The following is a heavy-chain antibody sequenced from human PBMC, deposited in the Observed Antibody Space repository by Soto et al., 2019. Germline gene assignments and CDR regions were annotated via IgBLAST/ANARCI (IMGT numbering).Heavy chain of an antibody. Sequence: GGSLRLSCAASGFTFSSYGMHWVRQAPGKGLEWVAVISYDGSNKYYADSVKGRFTISRDNSKNTLYLQMNSLRAEDTAVYYCAKDQGLGEYSSSWFDPWGQGTLVTVSS. J-gene: IGHJ5*02. CDR3: AKDQGLGEYSSSWFDP. V-gene: IGHV3-30*18. CDR1: GFTFSSYG. CDR2: ISYDGSNK. D-gene: IGHD6-13*01.